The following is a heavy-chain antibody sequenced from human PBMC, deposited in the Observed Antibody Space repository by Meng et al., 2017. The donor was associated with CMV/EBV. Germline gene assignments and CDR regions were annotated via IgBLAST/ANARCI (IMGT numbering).Heavy chain of an antibody. CDR3: ARDRWVSSWGYYYGMDV. CDR2: IYHSGST. D-gene: IGHD6-13*01. V-gene: IGHV4-38-2*02. J-gene: IGHJ6*02. CDR1: GYSISSGYY. Sequence: GSLRLSCTVSGYSISSGYYWGWIRQPPGKGLEWIGSIYHSGSTYYNPSLKSRVTISVDTSKNQFSLKLSSVTAADTAVYYCARDRWVSSWGYYYGMDVWGQGTTVTVSS.